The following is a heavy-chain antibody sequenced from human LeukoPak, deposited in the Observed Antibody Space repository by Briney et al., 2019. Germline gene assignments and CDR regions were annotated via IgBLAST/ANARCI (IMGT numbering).Heavy chain of an antibody. CDR1: GGSISSGSYY. J-gene: IGHJ4*02. CDR2: IYYSGST. D-gene: IGHD3-16*02. V-gene: IGHV4-39*07. CDR3: VRGGAPQMHYDYVWGSYRYYYFDY. Sequence: SETLSLTCTVSGGSISSGSYYWSWIRQPPGKGLEWIGSIYYSGSTYYNPSLKSRVTISVDTSKNQFSLKLSSVTAADTAVYYCVRGGAPQMHYDYVWGSYRYYYFDYWGQGTLVTVSS.